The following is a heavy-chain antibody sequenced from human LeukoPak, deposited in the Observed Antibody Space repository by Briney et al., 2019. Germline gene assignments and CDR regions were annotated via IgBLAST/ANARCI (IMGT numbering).Heavy chain of an antibody. CDR3: AKAPVTTCRGAFCYPFDY. V-gene: IGHV3-7*03. Sequence: GGSLRLSCAASGFTFSSYWMSWVRQAPGKGLEWVANIKQDGSEKYYVDSVKGRFTISRDNAKNSLYLQMNRLRPEDAAVYYCAKAPVTTCRGAFCYPFDYWGLGTLVTVSS. CDR1: GFTFSSYW. J-gene: IGHJ4*02. CDR2: IKQDGSEK. D-gene: IGHD2-15*01.